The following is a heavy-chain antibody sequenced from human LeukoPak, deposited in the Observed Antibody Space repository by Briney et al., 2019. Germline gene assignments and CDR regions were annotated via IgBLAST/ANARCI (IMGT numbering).Heavy chain of an antibody. CDR1: GFTFSSYS. V-gene: IGHV3-21*01. CDR2: ISSSSSYI. D-gene: IGHD5-18*01. J-gene: IGHJ4*02. Sequence: GGSLRLSCAASGFTFSSYSMNWVRQAPGKGLEWVSSISSSSSYIYYADSAKGRFTISRDNAKNSLYLQMNSQRAEDTAVYYCARVPNTAGFYFDYWGQGTLVTVSS. CDR3: ARVPNTAGFYFDY.